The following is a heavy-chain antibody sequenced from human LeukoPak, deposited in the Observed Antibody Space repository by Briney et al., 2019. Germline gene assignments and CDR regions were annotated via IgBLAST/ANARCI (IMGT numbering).Heavy chain of an antibody. V-gene: IGHV3-48*03. J-gene: IGHJ4*02. CDR3: ARGISGSYLDH. CDR1: GFTFTSYE. D-gene: IGHD1-26*01. Sequence: PVGSLRLSCAASGFTFTSYEMNWVRQAPGQGLEWVSYISSSGSSIYQADSVKGRFTISRDKAKNSLYLQMNSLRAEDTAIYYCARGISGSYLDHWGQGTLVTVSS. CDR2: ISSSGSSI.